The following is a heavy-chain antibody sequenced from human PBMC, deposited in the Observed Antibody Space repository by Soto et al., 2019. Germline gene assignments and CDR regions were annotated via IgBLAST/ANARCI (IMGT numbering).Heavy chain of an antibody. J-gene: IGHJ6*02. Sequence: QVQLQESGPGLVKPSGTLSLTCAVSGGSISSSNWWSWVRQPPGKGLEWIGEIDQSGSTNYNRSLKSLITISVDTSKNQFTPKLSSVTAADTAVYYCARSIAAAGTSYYYGMDVWGQGTTVTVSS. CDR3: ARSIAAAGTSYYYGMDV. D-gene: IGHD6-13*01. V-gene: IGHV4-4*02. CDR1: GGSISSSNW. CDR2: IDQSGST.